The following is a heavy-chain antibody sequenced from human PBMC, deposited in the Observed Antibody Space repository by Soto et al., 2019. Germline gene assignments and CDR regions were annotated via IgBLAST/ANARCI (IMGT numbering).Heavy chain of an antibody. CDR1: GFTFSSYS. J-gene: IGHJ5*02. D-gene: IGHD6-13*01. V-gene: IGHV3-21*01. CDR3: ARAAVQQRLNWFDP. Sequence: EVQLVESGGGLVKPGGSLRLSCAASGFTFSSYSMNWVRQAPGKGLEWVSSISSSSSYIYYADSVKGRFTISRDNAKNLLYLQMNSLRAEDTAVYYCARAAVQQRLNWFDPWGQGTLVTVSS. CDR2: ISSSSSYI.